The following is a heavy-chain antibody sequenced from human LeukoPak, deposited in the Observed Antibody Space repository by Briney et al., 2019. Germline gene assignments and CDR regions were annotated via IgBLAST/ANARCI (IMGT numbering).Heavy chain of an antibody. D-gene: IGHD5-24*01. V-gene: IGHV4-34*01. Sequence: SETLSLTRAVYGGSFSGYYWSWIRQPPGKGLEWIGEINHSGSTNYNPSLKSRVTISVDTSKSQFSLKLSSVTAADTAVYYCARGFRDGYNYGYWGQGTLVTVSS. CDR3: ARGFRDGYNYGY. J-gene: IGHJ4*02. CDR1: GGSFSGYY. CDR2: INHSGST.